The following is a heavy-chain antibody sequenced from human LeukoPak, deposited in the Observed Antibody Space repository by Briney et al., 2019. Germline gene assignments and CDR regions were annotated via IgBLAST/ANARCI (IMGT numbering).Heavy chain of an antibody. CDR1: SFSLSGSYY. V-gene: IGHV4-39*01. CDR3: ARQTLFHSERWLQFFDY. D-gene: IGHD5-24*01. Sequence: PSETLSLTCSVSSFSLSGSYYWGWIRQPPGKGLEWIGSIYYSGSTYYNPSLKSRVTISVDTSKNKFSLKLSYVTAADTAVYYCARQTLFHSERWLQFFDYWGQGTLVTVSS. J-gene: IGHJ4*02. CDR2: IYYSGST.